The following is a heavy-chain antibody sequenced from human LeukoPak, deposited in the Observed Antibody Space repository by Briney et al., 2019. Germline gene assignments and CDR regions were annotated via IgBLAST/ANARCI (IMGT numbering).Heavy chain of an antibody. J-gene: IGHJ3*02. V-gene: IGHV3-74*03. Sequence: PGGSLRLSCVASGFTFSRYWMHWVRQAPGKGLVWVSRINSDGSTTTYADSVKGRFTISRDNAKNTLYLQMNCLRAEDTAMYYCVRDYYGSGSYWERSDAFDIWGQGTMVTVSS. CDR3: VRDYYGSGSYWERSDAFDI. D-gene: IGHD3-10*01. CDR1: GFTFSRYW. CDR2: INSDGSTT.